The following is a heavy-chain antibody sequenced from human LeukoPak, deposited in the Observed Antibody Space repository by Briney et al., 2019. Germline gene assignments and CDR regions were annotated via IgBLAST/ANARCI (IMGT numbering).Heavy chain of an antibody. D-gene: IGHD3-10*01. CDR2: IIPIFGTA. CDR1: GGTFSSYA. CDR3: ARDPVTMVRGVIGWGYFDY. Sequence: SVKVSCKASGGTFSSYAISWVRQAPGQGLEWMGGIIPIFGTANYAQKFQGRVTITTDESTSTAYMELSSLRSEDTAVYYCARDPVTMVRGVIGWGYFDYWGQGTLVTVSS. V-gene: IGHV1-69*05. J-gene: IGHJ4*02.